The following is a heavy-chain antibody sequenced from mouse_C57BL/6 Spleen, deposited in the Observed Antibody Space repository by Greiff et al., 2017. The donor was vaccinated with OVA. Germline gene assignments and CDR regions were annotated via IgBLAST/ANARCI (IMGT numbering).Heavy chain of an antibody. D-gene: IGHD2-2*01. J-gene: IGHJ3*01. CDR1: GFNIKDDY. CDR3: TTAYGYSSWFAY. Sequence: EVKLQESGAELVRPGASVKLSCTASGFNIKDDYMHWVKQRPEQGLEWIGWIDPENGDTEYASKFQGKATITADTSSNTAYLQLSSLTSEDTAVYYCTTAYGYSSWFAYWGQGTLVTVSA. V-gene: IGHV14-4*01. CDR2: IDPENGDT.